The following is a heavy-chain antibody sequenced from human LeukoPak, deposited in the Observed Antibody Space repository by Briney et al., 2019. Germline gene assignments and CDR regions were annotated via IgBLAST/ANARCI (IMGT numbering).Heavy chain of an antibody. CDR1: GFTVSSNY. D-gene: IGHD5-12*01. CDR2: ISSGGSTI. V-gene: IGHV3-48*02. Sequence: PGGSLRLSCAASGFTVSSNYMSWVRQAPGKGLDWVSYISSGGSTIYYADSVRSRFTISRDNAKDSLYLQMNGLRDEDMAVYFCAREDSGYDMIDYWGQGTLVTVSS. J-gene: IGHJ4*02. CDR3: AREDSGYDMIDY.